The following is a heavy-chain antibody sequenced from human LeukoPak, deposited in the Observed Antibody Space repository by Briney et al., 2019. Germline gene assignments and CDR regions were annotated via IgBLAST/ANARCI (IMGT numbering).Heavy chain of an antibody. Sequence: SVKVSCKVSGGTFSSYAISWVRQAPGQGLEWMGGIIPIFGTANYAQKFQGRVTITADESTGTAYMELSSLRSEDTAVYYCASQGIVGATRYFDYWGQGTLVTVSS. D-gene: IGHD1-26*01. CDR3: ASQGIVGATRYFDY. J-gene: IGHJ4*02. CDR2: IIPIFGTA. V-gene: IGHV1-69*01. CDR1: GGTFSSYA.